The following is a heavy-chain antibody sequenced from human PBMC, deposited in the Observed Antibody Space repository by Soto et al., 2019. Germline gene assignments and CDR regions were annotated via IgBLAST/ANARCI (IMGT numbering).Heavy chain of an antibody. Sequence: ASVKVSCKASGYTFTGYYMHWVRQAPGQGLEWMGWINPNSGGTNYAQKFQGRVTMTRDTSNSTAYMELSRLRFDDTAVYYSAGDSSGWIDYWGQGTLVTVSS. J-gene: IGHJ4*02. V-gene: IGHV1-2*02. CDR2: INPNSGGT. CDR1: GYTFTGYY. CDR3: AGDSSGWIDY. D-gene: IGHD6-19*01.